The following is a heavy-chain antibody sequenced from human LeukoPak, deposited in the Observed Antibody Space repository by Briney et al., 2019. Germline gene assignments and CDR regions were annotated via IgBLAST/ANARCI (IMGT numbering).Heavy chain of an antibody. J-gene: IGHJ4*02. CDR3: AREIAAADSRGFDY. CDR1: GFTFSSYA. CDR2: ISYDGSNK. Sequence: PGGSLRPSCAASGFTFSSYAIHWVRQAPGKGLEWVAVISYDGSNKYYADSVKGRFTISRDNSKNTLYLQMKSLRDEDTAVYYCAREIAAADSRGFDYWGQGTLVTVSS. V-gene: IGHV3-30-3*01. D-gene: IGHD6-13*01.